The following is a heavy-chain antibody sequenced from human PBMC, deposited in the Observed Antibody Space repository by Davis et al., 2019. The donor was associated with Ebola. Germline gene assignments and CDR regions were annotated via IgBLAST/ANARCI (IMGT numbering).Heavy chain of an antibody. D-gene: IGHD6-6*01. CDR1: GSTFTSYA. J-gene: IGHJ4*02. CDR2: INTNTGNQ. V-gene: IGHV7-4-1*02. CDR3: ARGRSISDY. Sequence: SVKFSCTASGSTFTSYARNGVRQPLGQGLEWMGWINTNTGNQTYAQGFTGRFVFSLDTSVSTAYLQISSLKAEDTAVYYCARGRSISDYWGQGTLVTVSS.